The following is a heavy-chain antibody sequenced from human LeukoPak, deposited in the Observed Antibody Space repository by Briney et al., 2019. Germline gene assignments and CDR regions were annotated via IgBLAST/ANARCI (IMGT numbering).Heavy chain of an antibody. CDR2: ISGSGAGI. J-gene: IGHJ4*02. V-gene: IGHV3-23*01. Sequence: GGSLRLSCAASGFTFSDYYMSWIRQAPGKGLEWVSGISGSGAGIHYADSVKGRFTISRDSSKNTLYLQMDSLRAEDTAVYYCAKLWTYYYGSGSYSGFDYWGQGTLVTVSS. CDR3: AKLWTYYYGSGSYSGFDY. D-gene: IGHD3-10*01. CDR1: GFTFSDYY.